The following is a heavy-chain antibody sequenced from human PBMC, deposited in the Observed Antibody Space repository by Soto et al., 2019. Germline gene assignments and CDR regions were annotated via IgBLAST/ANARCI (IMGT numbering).Heavy chain of an antibody. D-gene: IGHD2-21*01. Sequence: QMQLVESGGGVVQPGRSLRLSCAASGFTFRSYGIHWVRQAPGKGLEWVALIWFDGSKKYYVDSVKGRFAVSRENSKKPLYLKRNGRKVKGAALYYGARDCLFPPGSAMDIWGQGTTGTGSS. J-gene: IGHJ6*02. V-gene: IGHV3-33*01. CDR3: ARDCLFPPGSAMDI. CDR2: IWFDGSKK. CDR1: GFTFRSYG.